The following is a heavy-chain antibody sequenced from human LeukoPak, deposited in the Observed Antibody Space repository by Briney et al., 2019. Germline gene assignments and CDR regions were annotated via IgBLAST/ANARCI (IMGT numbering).Heavy chain of an antibody. D-gene: IGHD3-9*01. CDR3: ASGLVLRYFDWLPYAYYFDY. J-gene: IGHJ4*02. V-gene: IGHV1-8*03. CDR2: MNPSSGNT. CDR1: GYTFTSYD. Sequence: ASVKVSCKASGYTFTSYDINWVRQATGQGLEWMGWMNPSSGNTGYAQKFQGRVTITRNTSISTAYMELSSLRSEDTAVYYCASGLVLRYFDWLPYAYYFDYWGQGTLVTVSS.